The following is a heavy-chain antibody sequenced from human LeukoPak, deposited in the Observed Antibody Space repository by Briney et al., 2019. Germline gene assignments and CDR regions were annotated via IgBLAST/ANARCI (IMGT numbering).Heavy chain of an antibody. CDR1: GGSFSSSDYY. J-gene: IGHJ4*02. CDR3: ARRRSGMTNIDY. CDR2: IYYSGST. V-gene: IGHV4-39*01. D-gene: IGHD4-11*01. Sequence: SETLSLTCTVSGGSFSSSDYYWGWIRQPPGKGLEWIGSIYYSGSTYYNPSLKSRVTISVDTSKNQFSLKLSSVTAADTAVYYCARRRSGMTNIDYWGQGTLVTVSS.